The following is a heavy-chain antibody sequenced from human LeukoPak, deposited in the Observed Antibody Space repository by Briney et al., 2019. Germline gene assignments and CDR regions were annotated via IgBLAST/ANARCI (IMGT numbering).Heavy chain of an antibody. J-gene: IGHJ6*03. V-gene: IGHV1-8*02. CDR2: MNPNSGNT. CDR1: GYTFTGYY. CDR3: ARGRTYYDILTGKPPTYYYYMDV. D-gene: IGHD3-9*01. Sequence: ASVKVSCKASGYTFTGYYMHWVRQATGQGLEWMGWMNPNSGNTGYAQKFQGRVTMTRNTSISTAYMELSSLRSEDTAVYYCARGRTYYDILTGKPPTYYYYMDVWGKGTTVTISS.